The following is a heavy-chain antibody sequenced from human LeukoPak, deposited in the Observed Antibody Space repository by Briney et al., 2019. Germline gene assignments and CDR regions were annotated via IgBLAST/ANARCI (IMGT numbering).Heavy chain of an antibody. D-gene: IGHD6-19*01. J-gene: IGHJ6*03. CDR2: ISSSGSTI. CDR3: AGVGGSGAGYYYDYMGV. V-gene: IGHV3-48*03. Sequence: PGGSLRLSCAASGFTCSSYEMNWVRHAPGKGLEWVSYISSSGSTIYYADSVEGRFTISRDNAKNSLYLQMNSLRAEDTAVYYCAGVGGSGAGYYYDYMGVWGKGTTVTVSS. CDR1: GFTCSSYE.